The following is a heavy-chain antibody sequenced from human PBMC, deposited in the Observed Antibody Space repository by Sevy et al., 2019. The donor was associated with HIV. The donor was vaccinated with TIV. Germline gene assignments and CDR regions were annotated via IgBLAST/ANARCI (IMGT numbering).Heavy chain of an antibody. D-gene: IGHD3-22*01. CDR2: IYHSGST. Sequence: SESLSLSCAVSGFSISSGYYWGWIRQPPGKGLDWIGSIYHSGSTYYNPSLRSRVTISVDTSKEQFSLNLNSVTAADSAVYYCARGPNYYDSSDPLYYFDYWGQGALVTVSS. J-gene: IGHJ4*02. V-gene: IGHV4-38-2*01. CDR3: ARGPNYYDSSDPLYYFDY. CDR1: GFSISSGYY.